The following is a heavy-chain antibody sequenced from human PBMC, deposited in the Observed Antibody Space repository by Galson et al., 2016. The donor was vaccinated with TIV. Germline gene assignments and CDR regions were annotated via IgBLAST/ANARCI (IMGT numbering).Heavy chain of an antibody. CDR2: ISISGSYT. J-gene: IGHJ6*02. CDR3: ARDRRFCGIECYYRYYYGMDV. V-gene: IGHV3-23*01. D-gene: IGHD2-21*01. Sequence: SLRLSCAASGFTFSSYGMSWVRQAPGKGPEWVSSISISGSYTYYADSVKGRFTISRDNSKNKMYLQMNSLRAEDTAVYYCARDRRFCGIECYYRYYYGMDVWGQGTTVTVSS. CDR1: GFTFSSYG.